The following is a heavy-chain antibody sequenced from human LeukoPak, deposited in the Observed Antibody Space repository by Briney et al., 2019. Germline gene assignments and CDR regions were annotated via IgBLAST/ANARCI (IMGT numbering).Heavy chain of an antibody. CDR3: AREREGPYGYLDY. D-gene: IGHD4-17*01. Sequence: SETLSLTCTVSGDSISSASYYWSWIPQPAGKGLQWIGRIYTSGSTYYNPSLKSRVTISVDTSKNQFSLKLSSVTAADTAVYFCAREREGPYGYLDYWGQGTLVTVSS. J-gene: IGHJ4*02. CDR2: IYTSGST. V-gene: IGHV4-61*02. CDR1: GDSISSASYY.